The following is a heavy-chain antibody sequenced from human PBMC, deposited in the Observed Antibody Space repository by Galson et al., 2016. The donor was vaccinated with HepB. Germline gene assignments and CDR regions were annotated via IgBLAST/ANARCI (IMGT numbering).Heavy chain of an antibody. CDR3: SRGLDAYKAGNY. CDR1: GGSFTGYY. V-gene: IGHV4-34*01. CDR2: IHPSGST. D-gene: IGHD5-24*01. Sequence: SETLSLTCGVYGGSFTGYYCNWFRQPPGMGLEWIGEIHPSGSTSYNPSLGSRVTISLYTSKNHFSLKVDSVTAADTAVYFCSRGLDAYKAGNYWGQGTLVTVAA. J-gene: IGHJ4*02.